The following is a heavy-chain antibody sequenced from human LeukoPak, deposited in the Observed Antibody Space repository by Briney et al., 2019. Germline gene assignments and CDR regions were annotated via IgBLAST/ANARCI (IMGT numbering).Heavy chain of an antibody. CDR2: INPKSGYT. Sequence: GASVKVSCKTSDFRDYYMNWVRQAPGQGLKWLGWINPKSGYTDYAQKFQGRVTMTRDTFISTAYMELSGLKPDDTAIYFCASGYSGYDLNYWGQGTQVTVSS. CDR1: DFRDYY. CDR3: ASGYSGYDLNY. D-gene: IGHD5-12*01. J-gene: IGHJ4*02. V-gene: IGHV1-2*02.